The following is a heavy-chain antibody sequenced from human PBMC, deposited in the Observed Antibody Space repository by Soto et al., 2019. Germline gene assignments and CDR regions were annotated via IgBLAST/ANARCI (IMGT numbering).Heavy chain of an antibody. CDR2: INPSGGST. CDR1: GYTFTSYY. J-gene: IGHJ4*02. V-gene: IGHV1-46*01. Sequence: ASVKVSCKASGYTFTSYYIHWVRQAPGQGLEWMGVINPSGGSTTYAQRFQGRVTISADKSISTAYLQWSSLKASDTAMYYCARLRVDSNTGDYWGQGTLVTVSS. D-gene: IGHD3-22*01. CDR3: ARLRVDSNTGDY.